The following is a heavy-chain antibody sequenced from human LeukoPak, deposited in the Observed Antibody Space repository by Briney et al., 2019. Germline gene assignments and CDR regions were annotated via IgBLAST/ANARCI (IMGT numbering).Heavy chain of an antibody. CDR2: IYHSGST. CDR3: ARGDLDSSSWRAEYFQH. Sequence: SQTLSLTCAVSGGFISSGGYSWSWIRQPPGKGLEWIGYIYHSGSTYYNPSLKSRVTISVDRSKNQFSLKLSSVTAADTAVYYCARGDLDSSSWRAEYFQHWGQGTLVTVSS. J-gene: IGHJ1*01. V-gene: IGHV4-30-2*01. CDR1: GGFISSGGYS. D-gene: IGHD6-13*01.